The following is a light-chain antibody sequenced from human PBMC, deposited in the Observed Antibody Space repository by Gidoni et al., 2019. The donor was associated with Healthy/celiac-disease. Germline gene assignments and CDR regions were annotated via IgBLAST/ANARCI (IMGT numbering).Light chain of an antibody. Sequence: DIQMTQSPSSLSASVGDRVTITCRASQSIRSYLNWYQQKPGKAPKLLMYAASSLQSGVQSRFSGSGSGTDFTLTISSLQPEDFATYYCQQSYSTPMCSFGQGTKLEIK. CDR2: AAS. V-gene: IGKV1-39*01. CDR1: QSIRSY. CDR3: QQSYSTPMCS. J-gene: IGKJ2*04.